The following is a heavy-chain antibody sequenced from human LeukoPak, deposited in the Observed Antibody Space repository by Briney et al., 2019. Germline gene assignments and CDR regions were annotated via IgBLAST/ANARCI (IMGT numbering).Heavy chain of an antibody. CDR2: ISWNSGSI. V-gene: IGHV3-9*03. CDR3: AKAGYSSGCYGSPFDY. CDR1: GSTFDDYA. J-gene: IGHJ4*02. Sequence: GGSLRLSCAASGSTFDDYAMHWVRQAPGKGLEWVSGISWNSGSIGYADSVKGRFTISRDNAKNSLYLQMNSLRAEDMALYYCAKAGYSSGCYGSPFDYWGQGTLSPSPQ. D-gene: IGHD6-19*01.